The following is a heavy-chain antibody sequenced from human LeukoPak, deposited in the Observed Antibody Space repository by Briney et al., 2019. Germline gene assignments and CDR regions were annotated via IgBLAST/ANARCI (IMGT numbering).Heavy chain of an antibody. Sequence: TGGSLRLTCAASGFTFSSYAMSWVRQAPGKGREWVSANSDSGDGTFYADSVKGRFTISRDNSKNTLYLQMNSLRAEDTAIYYCAKLRDFFDSSGQFDYWGQGTLVTVSS. CDR1: GFTFSSYA. V-gene: IGHV3-23*01. CDR3: AKLRDFFDSSGQFDY. J-gene: IGHJ4*02. D-gene: IGHD3-22*01. CDR2: NSDSGDGT.